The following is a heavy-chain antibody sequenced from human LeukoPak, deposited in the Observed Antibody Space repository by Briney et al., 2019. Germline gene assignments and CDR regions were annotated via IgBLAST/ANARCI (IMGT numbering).Heavy chain of an antibody. V-gene: IGHV3-33*01. CDR1: GFTFSSYG. Sequence: PGGSLRLSCAASGFTFSSYGMHWVRQAPGKGLEWVAVIWYDGSNKYYADSVKGRFTISRDNSKNTLYLQMNSLRAEDTAVYYCASPSHDYGDYAFDYWGQGTLVTVYS. CDR3: ASPSHDYGDYAFDY. J-gene: IGHJ4*02. D-gene: IGHD4-17*01. CDR2: IWYDGSNK.